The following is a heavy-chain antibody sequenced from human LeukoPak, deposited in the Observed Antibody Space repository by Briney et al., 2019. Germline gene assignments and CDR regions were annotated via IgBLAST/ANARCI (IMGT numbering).Heavy chain of an antibody. CDR2: INHSGST. Sequence: PSETLSLTCAVYGGSFSGYYWSWIRQPPGKGLEWIGEINHSGSTNYNPSLKSRVTISVDTSKNQFSLKLSSVTAADTAVYYCAREGPGIAAAGNFDYWGQGTLVTVSS. V-gene: IGHV4-34*01. D-gene: IGHD6-13*01. CDR1: GGSFSGYY. J-gene: IGHJ4*02. CDR3: AREGPGIAAAGNFDY.